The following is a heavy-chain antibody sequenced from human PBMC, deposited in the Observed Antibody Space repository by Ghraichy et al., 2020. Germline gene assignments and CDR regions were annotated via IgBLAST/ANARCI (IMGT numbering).Heavy chain of an antibody. J-gene: IGHJ4*02. CDR2: IYSNGRA. CDR1: GFTFNDYW. Sequence: GRSLRLSCAASGFTFNDYWMHWVRQVPGKGPVWVSRIYSNGRADYADSMAGRVTISRDNARNALYLQMNSLRADDTAVYYCARAHRNGGSFYTHWGQGTLVTVSS. V-gene: IGHV3-74*01. CDR3: ARAHRNGGSFYTH. D-gene: IGHD1-26*01.